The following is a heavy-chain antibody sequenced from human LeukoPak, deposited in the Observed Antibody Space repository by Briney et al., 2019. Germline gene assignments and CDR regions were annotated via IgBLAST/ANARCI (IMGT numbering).Heavy chain of an antibody. V-gene: IGHV3-21*01. CDR3: ASAYYDYVWGSYRYTFDY. Sequence: GESLRLSCAASGFTFSSYSMNWVRQTPGKGLEWVSSISSSSSYIYYTDSVKGRFTISRDNAKNSLYLQMNSLRAEDTAVYYCASAYYDYVWGSYRYTFDYWGQGTLVTVSS. J-gene: IGHJ4*02. CDR2: ISSSSSYI. CDR1: GFTFSSYS. D-gene: IGHD3-16*02.